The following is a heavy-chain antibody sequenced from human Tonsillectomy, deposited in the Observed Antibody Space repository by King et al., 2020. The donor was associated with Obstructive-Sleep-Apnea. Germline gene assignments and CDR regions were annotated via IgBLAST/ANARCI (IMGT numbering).Heavy chain of an antibody. CDR1: GFTFSSYA. CDR2: ISYDVSNK. J-gene: IGHJ6*02. CDR3: VSSCRHHYYYYGMDV. V-gene: IGHV3-30*04. Sequence: VQLVESGGGVVQPGTSLRLSCAASGFTFSSYAMYWVRQAPGKGLEWVAVISYDVSNKNYADSVKGRFTISRDNSKNTRYLQMNSLGAEDTAVYYCVSSCRHHYYYYGMDVWGQGTMVTVSS.